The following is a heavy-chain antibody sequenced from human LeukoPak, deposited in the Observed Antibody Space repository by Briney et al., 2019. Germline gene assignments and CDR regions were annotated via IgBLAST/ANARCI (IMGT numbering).Heavy chain of an antibody. Sequence: PSETLSLTCTVSGGSISSYYWSWIRQPPGKGLEWIGYIYYNGSTNYNPSLKSRVTISVDTSKNQFSLKLSSVTAADTAVYYCARLQLSGSGRDYWGQGTLVTVSS. V-gene: IGHV4-59*08. CDR2: IYYNGST. CDR3: ARLQLSGSGRDY. CDR1: GGSISSYY. J-gene: IGHJ4*02. D-gene: IGHD3-10*01.